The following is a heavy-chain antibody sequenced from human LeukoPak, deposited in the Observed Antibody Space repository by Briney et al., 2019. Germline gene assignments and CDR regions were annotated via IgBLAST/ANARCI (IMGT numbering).Heavy chain of an antibody. V-gene: IGHV3-23*01. Sequence: XSXVXXXPGKGLEWVAAISGRGGSKYYADSVKGRFTISRDNTKNTLYLQMNSLRAEDTAVYYCAKSMEWLLFLSHFDYWGQGTLVTVSS. J-gene: IGHJ4*02. CDR3: AKSMEWLLFLSHFDY. D-gene: IGHD3-3*01. CDR2: ISGRGGSK.